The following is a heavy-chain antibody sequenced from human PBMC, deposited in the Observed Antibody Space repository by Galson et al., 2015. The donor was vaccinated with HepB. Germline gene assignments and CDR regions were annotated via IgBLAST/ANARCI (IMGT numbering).Heavy chain of an antibody. CDR1: GFTFSSYA. Sequence: SLRLSCAASGFTFSSYAMHWVRQAPGKGLEWVAVISYDGSNKYYADSVKGRFTISRDNSKNTLYLQMNSLRAEDTAVYYCARGYRAVGYGDYAGYWGQGTLVTVSS. CDR2: ISYDGSNK. J-gene: IGHJ4*02. CDR3: ARGYRAVGYGDYAGY. V-gene: IGHV3-30-3*01. D-gene: IGHD4-17*01.